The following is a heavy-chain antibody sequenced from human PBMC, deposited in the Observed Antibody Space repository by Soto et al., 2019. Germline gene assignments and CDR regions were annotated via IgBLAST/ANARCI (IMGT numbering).Heavy chain of an antibody. CDR2: IIPIFGTA. V-gene: IGHV1-69*01. CDR3: ATPYYYGSGSYLLGYYYYYGMDV. Sequence: QVQLVQSGAEVKKPGSLVKVSCKASGGTFSSYAISWVRQAPGQGLEWMGGIIPIFGTASYAQKFQGRVTITADESTSTAYMELSSLRSEDTAVYYCATPYYYGSGSYLLGYYYYYGMDVWGQGTTVTVSS. CDR1: GGTFSSYA. D-gene: IGHD3-10*01. J-gene: IGHJ6*02.